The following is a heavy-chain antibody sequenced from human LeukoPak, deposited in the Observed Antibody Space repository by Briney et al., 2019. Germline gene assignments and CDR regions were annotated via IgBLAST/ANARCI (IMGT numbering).Heavy chain of an antibody. CDR3: ARGGGLDV. CDR2: INHNGNVN. CDR1: GIYFWCLL. V-gene: IGHV3-7*03. J-gene: IGHJ6*02. D-gene: IGHD3-16*01. Sequence: GSLKLFLSASGIYFWCLLENLGPQASGKGLEWVASINHNGNVNYYVDSVKGRFTISRDNAKNSLYLQMSNLRAEDTAVYFCARGGGLDVWGQGATVTVSS.